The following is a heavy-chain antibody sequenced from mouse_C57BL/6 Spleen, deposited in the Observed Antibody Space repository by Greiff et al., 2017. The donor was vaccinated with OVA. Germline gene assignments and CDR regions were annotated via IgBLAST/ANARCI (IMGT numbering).Heavy chain of an antibody. Sequence: VQLQQSGAELVQPGASVRLSCAASGYTFTTYYMHWVRQTPGRGLEWIGFIEPNNDGTTYNEKFKSKATLTVYKPSSTAYMQLRSLTAEDSAVYYCAREGLGQGSLDYWGQGTPLTVSS. CDR2: IEPNNDGT. D-gene: IGHD1-1*01. J-gene: IGHJ2*01. V-gene: IGHV1-72*01. CDR1: GYTFTTYY. CDR3: AREGLGQGSLDY.